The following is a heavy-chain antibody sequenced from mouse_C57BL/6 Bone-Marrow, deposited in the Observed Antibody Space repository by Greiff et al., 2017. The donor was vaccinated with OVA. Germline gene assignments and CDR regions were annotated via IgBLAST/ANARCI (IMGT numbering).Heavy chain of an antibody. J-gene: IGHJ1*03. CDR1: GFNIKNTY. D-gene: IGHD4-1*02. V-gene: IGHV14-3*01. CDR3: ARRGGQLGRYFDV. Sequence: DVKLVESVAELVRPGASVKLSCTASGFNIKNTYMHWVKQRPEQGLEWIGRIDPANGNTKYAPKFQGKATITADTSSNTAYLQLSSLTSEDTAIYYCARRGGQLGRYFDVWGTGTTVTVSS. CDR2: IDPANGNT.